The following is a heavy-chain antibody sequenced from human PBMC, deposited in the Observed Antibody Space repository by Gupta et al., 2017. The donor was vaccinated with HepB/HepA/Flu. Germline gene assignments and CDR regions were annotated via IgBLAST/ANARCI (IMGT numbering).Heavy chain of an antibody. CDR3: ATDTKLDGYNWERAFDI. J-gene: IGHJ3*02. CDR2: FNPNSGGT. Sequence: QVQLVQSGAEVKKPGASVKVSCKASGYTFTAYYMHWVLQAPGQGLEWVGWFNPNSGGTNYAQKFQGRVTMTRDTSISTAYMELSRLRSDDTAVYYCATDTKLDGYNWERAFDIWGQGTMVTVSS. V-gene: IGHV1-2*02. CDR1: GYTFTAYY. D-gene: IGHD5-24*01.